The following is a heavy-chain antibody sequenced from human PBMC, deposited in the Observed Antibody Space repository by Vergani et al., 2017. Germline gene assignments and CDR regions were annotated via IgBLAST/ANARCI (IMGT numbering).Heavy chain of an antibody. V-gene: IGHV3-30-3*01. D-gene: IGHD6-13*01. CDR1: GFTFSSYA. CDR2: ISYDGSNK. J-gene: IGHJ4*02. Sequence: QVQLVESGGGVVQPGRSLRLSCAASGFTFSSYAMHWVRQAPGKGLEWVAVISYDGSNKYYADSVKGRFTISRDNSKNPLYLQMNSLRAEDTAVYYCAREWIAAAGTGAYFDYWGQGTLVTVSS. CDR3: AREWIAAAGTGAYFDY.